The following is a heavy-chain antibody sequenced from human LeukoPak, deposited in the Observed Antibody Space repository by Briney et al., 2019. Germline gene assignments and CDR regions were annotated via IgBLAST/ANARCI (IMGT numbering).Heavy chain of an antibody. CDR3: ASWVAYCTNGVCFAFDI. Sequence: GGSLRLSCAASGFTFSDYYMSWIRQAPGKGLEWVSYISSSGSTIYYADSVKGRFTISRDNAKNSLYLQMNSLRAEDTAVYYCASWVAYCTNGVCFAFDIWGQGTMVTVSS. J-gene: IGHJ3*02. V-gene: IGHV3-11*04. CDR2: ISSSGSTI. CDR1: GFTFSDYY. D-gene: IGHD2-8*01.